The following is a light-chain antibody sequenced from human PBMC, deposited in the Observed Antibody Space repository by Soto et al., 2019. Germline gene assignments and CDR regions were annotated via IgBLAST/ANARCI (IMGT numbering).Light chain of an antibody. V-gene: IGKV3-15*01. Sequence: EIVVSQSPATRSVSPGERATLSCRASQSVSSNLAWYQQKHGQAPRXXXYGASTRATGIPARFSGSGSGTEFTITISSLQYEDFAVYYCQQYNNWTRTFGQGTKVDIK. CDR3: QQYNNWTRT. J-gene: IGKJ1*01. CDR1: QSVSSN. CDR2: GAS.